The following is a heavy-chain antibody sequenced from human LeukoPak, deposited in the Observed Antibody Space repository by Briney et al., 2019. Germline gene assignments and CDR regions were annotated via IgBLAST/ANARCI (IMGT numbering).Heavy chain of an antibody. CDR1: GGTFSNYA. Sequence: GASVKVSCKTSGGTFSNYALSWVRQAPGQGLEWMGGIIPMLGTTHYAQQFQGRVLLTADESTTTAYMELNRLKSEDTAAYYCARGRITGVGVAVPDYYFMDLWGKGTTVIVSS. CDR2: IIPMLGTT. CDR3: ARGRITGVGVAVPDYYFMDL. V-gene: IGHV1-69*13. J-gene: IGHJ6*03. D-gene: IGHD1-26*01.